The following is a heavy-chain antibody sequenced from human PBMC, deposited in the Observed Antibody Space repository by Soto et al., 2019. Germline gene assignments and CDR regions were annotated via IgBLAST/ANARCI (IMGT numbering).Heavy chain of an antibody. V-gene: IGHV4-59*08. CDR3: AKSPNPGSATPSYYGMDV. CDR1: GGSISSYY. CDR2: IYYSGST. Sequence: SETLSLTCTVSGGSISSYYWSWIRQPPGKGLEWIGYIYYSGSTNYNPSLKSRVTISVDTSKNQFSLKLSSVTAADTAVYYCAKSPNPGSATPSYYGMDVWGRGTTVTVSS. D-gene: IGHD2-15*01. J-gene: IGHJ6*02.